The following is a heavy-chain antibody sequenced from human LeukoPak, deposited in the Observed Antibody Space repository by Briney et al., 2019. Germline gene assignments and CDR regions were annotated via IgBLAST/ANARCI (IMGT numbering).Heavy chain of an antibody. J-gene: IGHJ4*02. CDR2: ISGSGGAT. V-gene: IGHV3-23*01. D-gene: IGHD3-22*01. CDR1: GITLSNYG. CDR3: AKRGVVIRVILVGFHKEAYYFDS. Sequence: GGSLRLSCAVSGITLSNYGMSWVRQAPGKGLEWVAGISGSGGATNYADSVKGRFTISRDNPKNTLYPQMNSLRVEDTAVYFCAKRGVVIRVILVGFHKEAYYFDSWAREPWSPSPQ.